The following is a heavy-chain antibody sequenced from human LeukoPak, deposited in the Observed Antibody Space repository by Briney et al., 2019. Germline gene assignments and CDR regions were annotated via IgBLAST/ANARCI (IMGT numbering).Heavy chain of an antibody. J-gene: IGHJ3*02. CDR3: ARKTSPAATASDAFDI. V-gene: IGHV4-4*07. CDR2: IYTSGST. Sequence: SETLSLTCTVSGGSISSYYWNWIRQPAGKRLEWIGRIYTSGSTNYNPSLKSRVTMSVDTSKNQFSLKVSSVTAADTAVYYCARKTSPAATASDAFDIWGQGTMVIVSS. D-gene: IGHD2-2*01. CDR1: GGSISSYY.